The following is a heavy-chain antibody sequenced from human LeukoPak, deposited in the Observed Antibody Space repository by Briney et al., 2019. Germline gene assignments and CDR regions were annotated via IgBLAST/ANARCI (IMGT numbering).Heavy chain of an antibody. Sequence: PGESLKISCKGSGFSFTTYWIGWVRQMPGKGLEWVGIIYPGDSDTRYSPSFQGQVTISADKSVSTAYLQWSSLKASDTAIYYCASRLEATTNFDYWGQGTLVTVSS. D-gene: IGHD5-12*01. J-gene: IGHJ4*02. CDR1: GFSFTTYW. CDR2: IYPGDSDT. CDR3: ASRLEATTNFDY. V-gene: IGHV5-51*01.